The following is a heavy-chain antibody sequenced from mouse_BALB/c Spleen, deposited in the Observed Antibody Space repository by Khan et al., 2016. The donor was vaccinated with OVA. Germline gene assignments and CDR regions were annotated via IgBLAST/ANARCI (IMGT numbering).Heavy chain of an antibody. V-gene: IGHV9-3-1*01. CDR3: ARVWYSGTMDY. D-gene: IGHD1-1*02. J-gene: IGHJ4*01. Sequence: QIQLVQSGPELKKPGVTVKISCKASGYTFTTYGMNWVKQAPGKGLKWMGWINTYTGEPTYVDDFKGRFAFSLETSASTAYLQINNLKNEDTATYVGARVWYSGTMDYWGQGTSVTVSS. CDR2: INTYTGEP. CDR1: GYTFTTYG.